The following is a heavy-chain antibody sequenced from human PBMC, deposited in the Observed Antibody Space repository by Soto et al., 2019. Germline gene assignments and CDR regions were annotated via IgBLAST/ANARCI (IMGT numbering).Heavy chain of an antibody. CDR1: GFTFNDYT. D-gene: IGHD3-22*01. CDR2: ISSSGTYI. Sequence: AGGSLRLSCAASGFTFNDYTMTWVRQAPGKGLEWVSSISSSGTYIYYADSVKGRFTISRDNAKNSLYLQVNSLRAEDTAIYYCATSPYYYDTSGFAYWGQGA. J-gene: IGHJ4*02. V-gene: IGHV3-21*01. CDR3: ATSPYYYDTSGFAY.